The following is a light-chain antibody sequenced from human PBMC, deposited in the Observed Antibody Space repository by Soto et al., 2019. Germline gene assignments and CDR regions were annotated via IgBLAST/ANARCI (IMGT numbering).Light chain of an antibody. CDR1: QTVLNNY. CDR3: QQYGSSPTT. V-gene: IGKV3-20*01. CDR2: GAS. Sequence: DIVLTQSPGTLSLSPGGRATLSCRASQTVLNNYLTWYQQKPGQAPRRLIFGASIRATGIPDRFSGSGSGTDFTLTISRLEPEDFAVYYCQQYGSSPTTVGQGTKVDIK. J-gene: IGKJ1*01.